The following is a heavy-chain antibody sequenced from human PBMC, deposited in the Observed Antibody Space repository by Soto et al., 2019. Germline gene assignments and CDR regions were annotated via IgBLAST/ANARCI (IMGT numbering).Heavy chain of an antibody. D-gene: IGHD6-13*01. Sequence: PWGSLRLSCAASGFTFSNYGMHWVRQAPGKGLEWVAVIWYDGNNKYYVDSVKGRFSISRDNSKNTLYLQMNSLRAEDTAVYCCARDVYTSSWSAAFDLWGQGTMVTVSS. CDR1: GFTFSNYG. V-gene: IGHV3-33*01. CDR3: ARDVYTSSWSAAFDL. CDR2: IWYDGNNK. J-gene: IGHJ3*01.